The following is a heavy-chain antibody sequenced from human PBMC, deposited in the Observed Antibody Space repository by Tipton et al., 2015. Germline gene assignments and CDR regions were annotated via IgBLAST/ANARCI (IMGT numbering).Heavy chain of an antibody. CDR3: AREIADYRTMGAFDI. CDR2: INHSGST. D-gene: IGHD4-11*01. Sequence: GLVKPSETLSLTCGVYGESFSAFYWNWIRQPPGGGLEWIGEINHSGSTTHNPSLKSRVTMSVDTSKNQFSLQLSSVTAADTAVYYCAREIADYRTMGAFDIWGQGTMVTVSS. CDR1: GESFSAFY. V-gene: IGHV4-34*10. J-gene: IGHJ3*02.